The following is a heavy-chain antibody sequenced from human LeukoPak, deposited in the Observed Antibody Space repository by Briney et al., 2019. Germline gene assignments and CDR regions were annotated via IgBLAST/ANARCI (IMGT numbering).Heavy chain of an antibody. V-gene: IGHV4-34*01. CDR2: INHSGST. D-gene: IGHD6-6*01. Sequence: SETLSLTCAVYDESFSGHYWSWIRQPPGKGLEWIGEINHSGSTNYNPSLKSRVTISVDTSKNQFSLKLSSVTAADTAVYYCAREQGSSSLWGQGTLVTVSP. CDR3: AREQGSSSL. CDR1: DESFSGHY. J-gene: IGHJ4*02.